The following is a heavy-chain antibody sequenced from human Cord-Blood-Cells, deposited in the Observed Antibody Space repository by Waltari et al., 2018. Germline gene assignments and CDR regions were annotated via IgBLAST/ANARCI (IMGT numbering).Heavy chain of an antibody. D-gene: IGHD7-27*01. CDR2: IYYSGST. Sequence: QVQLQESGPGLVKPSETLSLTCTVSGDSISSYYWSWIRQPPGKGLEWIGYIYYSGSTNYNPSLKSRVTISVDTSKNQFSLKLSSVTAADTAVYYCARANWGYYYYYMDVWGKGTTVTVSS. CDR1: GDSISSYY. CDR3: ARANWGYYYYYMDV. V-gene: IGHV4-59*01. J-gene: IGHJ6*03.